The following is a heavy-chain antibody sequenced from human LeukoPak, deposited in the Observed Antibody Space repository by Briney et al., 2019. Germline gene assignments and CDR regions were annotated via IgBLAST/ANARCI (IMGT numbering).Heavy chain of an antibody. D-gene: IGHD3-3*01. V-gene: IGHV3-23*01. CDR1: GFTFSSYA. J-gene: IGHJ5*02. CDR3: AKAQEWLSDNWFDP. Sequence: GGSLRLTCAASGFTFSSYAMSWVRQAPGKGLEWVSAISGSGGSTYYADSVKGRFTISRDNSKNTLYLQMNSLRAEDTAVYYCAKAQEWLSDNWFDPWGQGTLVTVSS. CDR2: ISGSGGST.